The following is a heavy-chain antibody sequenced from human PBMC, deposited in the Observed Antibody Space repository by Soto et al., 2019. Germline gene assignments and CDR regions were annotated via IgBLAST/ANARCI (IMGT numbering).Heavy chain of an antibody. J-gene: IGHJ6*02. CDR2: ITPFNGNT. V-gene: IGHV1-45*01. CDR3: ARDYYGMDV. Sequence: GASVKVSCKASGYTFTYRYLHWVRQAPGQALEWMGWITPFNGNTNYAQKFQDRVTISVDRSKNQFSLNLTSVTAADTAVYYCARDYYGMDVWGQGTTVTVSS. CDR1: GYTFTYRY.